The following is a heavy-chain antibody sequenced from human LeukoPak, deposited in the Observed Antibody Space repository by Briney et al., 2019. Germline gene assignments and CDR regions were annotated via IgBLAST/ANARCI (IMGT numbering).Heavy chain of an antibody. D-gene: IGHD3-10*01. CDR3: ARGSSGGAY. J-gene: IGHJ4*02. Sequence: PGGSLRLACAASGFSFSNYVMHWVRQAPGKGLEYVSAISRNGGSTDYANSVKGRFTISRDNSKNTLYLQMGSLRAEDMAVYYCARGSSGGAYWGQGTLVTVSS. CDR1: GFSFSNYV. CDR2: ISRNGGST. V-gene: IGHV3-64*01.